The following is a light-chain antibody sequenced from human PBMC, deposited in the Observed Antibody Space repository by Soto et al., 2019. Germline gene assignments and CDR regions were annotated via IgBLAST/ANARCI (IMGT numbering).Light chain of an antibody. Sequence: DIVMTQSPDSLAVSLGERATINCKSSQSLLYSSNNKNYLAWYQQKPGQPPKLLIYWASTRESGVPDRFSGSGSGTDFTLTISSLQAEDVAVYYCQQSFDTPQSYSFGQGTRLEIK. J-gene: IGKJ2*03. CDR2: WAS. CDR3: QQSFDTPQSYS. V-gene: IGKV4-1*01. CDR1: QSLLYSSNNKNY.